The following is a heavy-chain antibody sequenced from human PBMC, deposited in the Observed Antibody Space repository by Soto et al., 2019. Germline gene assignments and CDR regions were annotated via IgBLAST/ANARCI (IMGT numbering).Heavy chain of an antibody. CDR1: GGTFSSYA. J-gene: IGHJ3*02. CDR2: IIPIFGTA. CDR3: ASEPSPAYYDSSGYYRPDAFDI. Sequence: GASVKVSCKASGGTFSSYAISWVRQAPGQGLEWMGGIIPIFGTANYAQKFQGRVTITADESTTTAYMDLSSLRSEDTAVYYCASEPSPAYYDSSGYYRPDAFDIWGQGTMVTVSS. D-gene: IGHD3-22*01. V-gene: IGHV1-69*13.